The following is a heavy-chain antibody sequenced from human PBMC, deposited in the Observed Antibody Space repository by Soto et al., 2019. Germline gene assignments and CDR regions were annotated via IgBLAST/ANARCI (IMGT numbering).Heavy chain of an antibody. V-gene: IGHV1-2*04. D-gene: IGHD6-19*01. CDR3: ARDKRYSSGWSPTGIYYYYGMDV. J-gene: IGHJ6*02. Sequence: ASVKVSCKASGYTFTGYYMHWVRQAPGQGLEWMGWINPNSGGTNYAQKFQGWVTMTRDTPISTAYMELSRLRSDDTAVYYCARDKRYSSGWSPTGIYYYYGMDVWGQGTTVTVSS. CDR1: GYTFTGYY. CDR2: INPNSGGT.